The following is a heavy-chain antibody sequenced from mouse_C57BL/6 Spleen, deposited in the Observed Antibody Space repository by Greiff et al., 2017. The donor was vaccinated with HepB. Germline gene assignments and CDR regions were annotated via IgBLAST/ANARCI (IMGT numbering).Heavy chain of an antibody. CDR1: GYTFTDYY. CDR3: ARNDGSSWYYAMDY. CDR2: INPNNGGT. D-gene: IGHD1-1*01. V-gene: IGHV1-26*01. Sequence: VQLQQSGPELVKPGASVKISCKASGYTFTDYYMNWVKQSNGKSLEWIGDINPNNGGTSYNQKFKGKATLTVDKSSSTAYMELRSLTSEDSAVYYCARNDGSSWYYAMDYWGQGTSVTVSS. J-gene: IGHJ4*01.